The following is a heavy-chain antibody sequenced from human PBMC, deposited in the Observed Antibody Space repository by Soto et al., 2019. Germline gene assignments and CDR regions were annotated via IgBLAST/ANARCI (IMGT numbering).Heavy chain of an antibody. CDR3: AKDRHEYYYDSSGSFDY. CDR2: IGGSGGST. D-gene: IGHD3-22*01. CDR1: GFTFSSYA. J-gene: IGHJ4*02. Sequence: GGSLRLSCAASGFTFSSYALSWVRQAPGKGLEWVSAIGGSGGSTYYADSVKGRFTISRDNSKNTLYLQMNSLRAEDTAVYYCAKDRHEYYYDSSGSFDYWGQGTLVTVSS. V-gene: IGHV3-23*01.